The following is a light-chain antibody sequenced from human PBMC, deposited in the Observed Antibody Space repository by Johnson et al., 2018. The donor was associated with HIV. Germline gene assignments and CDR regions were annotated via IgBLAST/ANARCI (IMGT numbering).Light chain of an antibody. J-gene: IGLJ1*01. CDR3: GTWDGSLNTGGV. V-gene: IGLV1-51*02. CDR1: SSNIGNNY. Sequence: QSVLTQPPSVSAAPGQKVTISCSGSSSNIGNNYVSWYQHLPGTAPKLLIYENNKRPSGIPDRFSGSKSGSSTTLAIAGLQTGDEADYYCGTWDGSLNTGGVIGTGTTVTVL. CDR2: ENN.